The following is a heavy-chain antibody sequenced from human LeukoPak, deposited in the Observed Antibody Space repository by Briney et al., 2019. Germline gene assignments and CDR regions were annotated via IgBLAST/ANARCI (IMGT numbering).Heavy chain of an antibody. D-gene: IGHD2-21*02. CDR3: ARGRPSDIVVVTADDV. CDR1: GDSISSSSYY. Sequence: SETLSLTCTVSGDSISSSSYYWSWIRQSAGKGLEWIGRIYTSRSTNYNPSLESRVTISIDTSKNQFFLRLTSVTAADTAVYFCARGRPSDIVVVTADDVWGQGTLVTVSS. CDR2: IYTSRST. J-gene: IGHJ1*01. V-gene: IGHV4-61*02.